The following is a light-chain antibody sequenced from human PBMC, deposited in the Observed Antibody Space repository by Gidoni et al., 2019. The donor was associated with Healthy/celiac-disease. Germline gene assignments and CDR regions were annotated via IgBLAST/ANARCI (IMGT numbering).Light chain of an antibody. V-gene: IGKV3-15*01. CDR2: GAS. CDR1: QSVSSN. CDR3: HQYNNWPPIT. J-gene: IGKJ5*01. Sequence: EIVMTQSTATLSVFPGERATLSCRASQSVSSNISWYKQKSGQAPRHLIYGASTRATGIPARFSCSRSGTEFTLTPRSLMSVGFAVYYGHQYNNWPPITFGQGTRLEIK.